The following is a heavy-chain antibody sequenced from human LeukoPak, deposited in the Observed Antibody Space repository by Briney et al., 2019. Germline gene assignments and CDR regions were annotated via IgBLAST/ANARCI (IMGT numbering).Heavy chain of an antibody. J-gene: IGHJ4*02. D-gene: IGHD6-13*01. CDR1: GFTFSSYA. CDR3: GRVAEAAAFDY. Sequence: PGGSLRLSCAASGFTFSSYAMHWVRQAPGKGLEWVAVISYDGSNKYYADSVKGRFTISRDNAKNSLYLQMNSLRAEDTAVYYRGRVAEAAAFDYWGQGILVTVSS. CDR2: ISYDGSNK. V-gene: IGHV3-30*04.